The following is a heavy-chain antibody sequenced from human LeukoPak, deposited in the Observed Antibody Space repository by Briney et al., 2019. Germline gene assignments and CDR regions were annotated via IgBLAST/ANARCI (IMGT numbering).Heavy chain of an antibody. CDR2: ISYDGSNE. CDR3: ARGGAARPDF. D-gene: IGHD6-6*01. J-gene: IGHJ4*02. V-gene: IGHV3-30*04. Sequence: GGSLRLSCVVSGFTFSSYVMHWVRQAPGKGLEWVAIISYDGSNEYYGDSVKGRFTISRDNAKNSLYLQMNSLRVEDTAVYYCARGGAARPDFWGQGTLVTVSS. CDR1: GFTFSSYV.